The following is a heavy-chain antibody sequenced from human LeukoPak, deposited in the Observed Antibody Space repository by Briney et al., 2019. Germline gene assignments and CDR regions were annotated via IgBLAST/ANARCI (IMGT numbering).Heavy chain of an antibody. Sequence: GGSLRLSCAASGFTFSNYWMYWVRQTPGKGLVYVSRINNDGSGTTYADSVKDRFTISRDNAKNTVYLQMNSLRAEDTAVYYCAKERSGIPAAANYWGQGTLVTVSS. V-gene: IGHV3-74*01. D-gene: IGHD6-13*01. J-gene: IGHJ4*02. CDR2: INNDGSGT. CDR3: AKERSGIPAAANY. CDR1: GFTFSNYW.